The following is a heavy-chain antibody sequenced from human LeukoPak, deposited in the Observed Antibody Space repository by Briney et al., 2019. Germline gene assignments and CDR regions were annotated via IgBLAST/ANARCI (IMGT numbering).Heavy chain of an antibody. J-gene: IGHJ2*01. V-gene: IGHV1-46*01. CDR1: GYTFTSYY. D-gene: IGHD6-19*01. CDR2: INPSGGST. Sequence: ASVTVSCTASGYTFTSYYIRWVRQAPGQGLEWMGIINPSGGSTSYAQKFQGRVTMTRDTSTSTVYMELSSLRSEDTAVYYCARDRSSPRYFDLWGRGTLVTVSS. CDR3: ARDRSSPRYFDL.